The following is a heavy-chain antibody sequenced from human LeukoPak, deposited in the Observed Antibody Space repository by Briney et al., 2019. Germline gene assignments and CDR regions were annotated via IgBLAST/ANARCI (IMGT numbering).Heavy chain of an antibody. Sequence: PGGSLRLSCAASGFTFSSYEMNWVRQAPGNGLEWVSYTSTSGSIINYADSVKGRFTISRDNAKNSLYLQMNSLRAEGTAVYYCASGIAASGHSPNWGQGTLVTVSS. V-gene: IGHV3-48*03. CDR1: GFTFSSYE. CDR3: ASGIAASGHSPN. J-gene: IGHJ4*02. D-gene: IGHD6-13*01. CDR2: TSTSGSII.